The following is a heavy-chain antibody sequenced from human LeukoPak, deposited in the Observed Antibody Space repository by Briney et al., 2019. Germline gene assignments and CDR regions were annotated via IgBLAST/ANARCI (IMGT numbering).Heavy chain of an antibody. CDR3: ARDFTDNDWNYDY. D-gene: IGHD1-1*01. Sequence: GGSLRLSCAASGFTFSSYSMNWVRQAPGKGLEWVSSISSSSSYIYYANSVKGRFTISRDNAKNSLYLQMNSLRAEDTAVYYCARDFTDNDWNYDYWGQGTLVTVSS. J-gene: IGHJ4*02. CDR1: GFTFSSYS. V-gene: IGHV3-21*01. CDR2: ISSSSSYI.